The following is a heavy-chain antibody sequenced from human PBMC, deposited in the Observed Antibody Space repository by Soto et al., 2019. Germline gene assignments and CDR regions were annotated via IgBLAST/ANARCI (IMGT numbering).Heavy chain of an antibody. Sequence: GSLRLSCAASGFSFSHYAMHWVRQPPGKGLEWVALISYDGENQYFTDSVRGRFTISRDNSKTAVYLEMNNLRLDDTATYYCVSPHSESSNAFDLWGQGTLVTVSS. J-gene: IGHJ5*02. CDR3: VSPHSESSNAFDL. CDR2: ISYDGENQ. CDR1: GFSFSHYA. V-gene: IGHV3-30*04. D-gene: IGHD3-10*01.